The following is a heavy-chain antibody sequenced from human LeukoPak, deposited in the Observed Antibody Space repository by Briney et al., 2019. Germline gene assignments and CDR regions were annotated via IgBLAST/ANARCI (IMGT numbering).Heavy chain of an antibody. Sequence: GGSLRLSCADSGCTFSDYYMSWIRQAPGKGLEWVSYISSSGSTIYYADSVRGRFTISRDNAKNSLYLQMNSLRAEDTAVYYCAREISGERTYYFDYWGQGTLVTVSS. CDR1: GCTFSDYY. CDR3: AREISGERTYYFDY. J-gene: IGHJ4*02. V-gene: IGHV3-11*01. CDR2: ISSSGSTI. D-gene: IGHD1-26*01.